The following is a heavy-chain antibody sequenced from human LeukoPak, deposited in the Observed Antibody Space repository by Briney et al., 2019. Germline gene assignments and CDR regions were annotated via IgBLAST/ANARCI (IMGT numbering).Heavy chain of an antibody. V-gene: IGHV4-39*01. CDR1: GGSISSSSYY. CDR2: IYYSGST. D-gene: IGHD3-16*02. CDR3: ARRGYDYVWESYRRNWFDP. Sequence: PSETLSLTCTVSGGSISSSSYYWGWIRQPPGKGLEWIGSIYYSGSTYYNPSLKSRVTISVDTSKNQFSLKLSSVTAADTAVYYCARRGYDYVWESYRRNWFDPWGQGTLVTVSS. J-gene: IGHJ5*02.